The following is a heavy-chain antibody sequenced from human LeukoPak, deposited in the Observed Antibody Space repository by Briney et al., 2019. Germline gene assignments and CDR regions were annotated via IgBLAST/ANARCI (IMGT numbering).Heavy chain of an antibody. V-gene: IGHV4-59*01. J-gene: IGHJ6*01. D-gene: IGHD6-13*01. CDR2: IYYSGST. CDR1: GGSISSYY. Sequence: PSETLSLTCTVSGGSISSYYWSWIRQPPGKGLEWIGYIYYSGSTNYNPSLKSRVTISVDTSKNQFSLKLSSVTAADTAVYYCARSGKIAAAGNRGAFGMDVWGQGTTVTVSS. CDR3: ARSGKIAAAGNRGAFGMDV.